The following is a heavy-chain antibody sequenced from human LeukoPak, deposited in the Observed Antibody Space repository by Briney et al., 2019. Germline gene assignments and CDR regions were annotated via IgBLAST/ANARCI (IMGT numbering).Heavy chain of an antibody. J-gene: IGHJ3*02. V-gene: IGHV3-30*18. CDR1: GFTFNSFG. D-gene: IGHD3-22*01. CDR3: AKDYDSSGWAAFDI. Sequence: GRSLRLSCAASGFTFNSFGMHWVRQAPGKGLEWVAVISYDGSNKYFADSVKGRFTISRDNSKNTLYLQMNSLRAEDTAVYYCAKDYDSSGWAAFDIWGQRTMVTVSS. CDR2: ISYDGSNK.